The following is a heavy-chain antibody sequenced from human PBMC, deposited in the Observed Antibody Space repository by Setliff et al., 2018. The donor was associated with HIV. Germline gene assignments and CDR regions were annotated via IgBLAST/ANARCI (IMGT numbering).Heavy chain of an antibody. J-gene: IGHJ4*02. CDR1: GGSFSDKY. CDR2: INHSGRT. D-gene: IGHD5-18*01. V-gene: IGHV4-34*01. CDR3: ARDAPWDSYGLDY. Sequence: PSETLSLTCAVYGGSFSDKYWSWIRQSPGKGLEWIGEINHSGRTKYSPSLRSRVSISVDTSKTQFSLKLSSVTAADTAVYYCARDAPWDSYGLDYWGQGTLVTVSS.